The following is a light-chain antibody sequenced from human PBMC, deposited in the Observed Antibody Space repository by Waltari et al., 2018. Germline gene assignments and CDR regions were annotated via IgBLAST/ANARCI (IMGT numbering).Light chain of an antibody. J-gene: IGKJ1*01. V-gene: IGKV3-15*01. CDR3: QQYYKWPPT. Sequence: EIVMTQSPVTLSVSPGEGVTLSCRASQRISRNLAWYQQKPGRAPRHLIYGAISRATGIPARFTGSGSETEVSLTISSLQSEDVAVYYCQQYYKWPPTFGQGTKLEIK. CDR2: GAI. CDR1: QRISRN.